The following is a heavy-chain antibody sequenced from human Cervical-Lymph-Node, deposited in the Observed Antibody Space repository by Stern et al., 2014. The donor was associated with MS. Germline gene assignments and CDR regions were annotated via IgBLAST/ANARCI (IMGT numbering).Heavy chain of an antibody. CDR2: ISAECYKP. V-gene: IGHV3-11*01. CDR3: ARLFSSGYYGDYFDY. CDR1: GFTFSNYY. D-gene: IGHD6-19*01. J-gene: IGHJ4*02. Sequence: VQLVESGGGLVKPGGSLRLSCAASGFTFSNYYMSWIRQAPGKGLEWISYISAECYKPYYAASVKGRSTISRDNAKNSLGLQINSVRAEDTAVYFCARLFSSGYYGDYFDYWGQGILVTVSS.